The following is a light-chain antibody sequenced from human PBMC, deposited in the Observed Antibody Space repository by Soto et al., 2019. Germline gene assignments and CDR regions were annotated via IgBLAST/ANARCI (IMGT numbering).Light chain of an antibody. CDR1: QGISNY. V-gene: IGKV1-27*01. Sequence: DIQIPQSPSSLSASVGDRATITCRASQGISNYLVWYQHKPGKVPKLLIYAASTLQSGVPSRFSGSGSGTDFTLTISSLQPEDVVTYYCENYYCGPWSFGQGTKVESK. J-gene: IGKJ1*01. CDR2: AAS. CDR3: ENYYCGPWS.